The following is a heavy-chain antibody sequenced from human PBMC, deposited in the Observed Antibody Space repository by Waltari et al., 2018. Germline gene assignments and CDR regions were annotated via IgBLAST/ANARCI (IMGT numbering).Heavy chain of an antibody. Sequence: QVQLVESGGGVVQPGRSLRLSCAASGFTFSSYAMHWVRQAPGKGLEWVAVISYDGSNKYYADSVKGRFTISRDNSKNTLYLQMNSLRAEDTAVYYCARVRSSGWYAVGWFEPWGQGTLVTVSS. J-gene: IGHJ5*02. V-gene: IGHV3-30-3*01. CDR2: ISYDGSNK. CDR3: ARVRSSGWYAVGWFEP. CDR1: GFTFSSYA. D-gene: IGHD6-19*01.